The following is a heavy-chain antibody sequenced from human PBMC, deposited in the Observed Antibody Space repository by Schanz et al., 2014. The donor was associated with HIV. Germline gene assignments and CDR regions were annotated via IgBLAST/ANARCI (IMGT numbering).Heavy chain of an antibody. CDR1: GFTFSRSG. J-gene: IGHJ6*02. Sequence: AASGFTFSRSGMHWVRQAPGKGLEWAAVISYDGSDKYYAESVKGRFIISRDNSKNTLYLQMNRLRAEDTAVYYCAKVARWDYYGMDVWGPGTTVTVSS. CDR3: AKVARWDYYGMDV. V-gene: IGHV3-30*18. CDR2: ISYDGSDK.